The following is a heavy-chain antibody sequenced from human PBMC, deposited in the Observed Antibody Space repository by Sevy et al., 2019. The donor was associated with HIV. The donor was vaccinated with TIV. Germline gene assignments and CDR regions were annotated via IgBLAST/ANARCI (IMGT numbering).Heavy chain of an antibody. CDR2: IYSGGST. V-gene: IGHV3-53*01. D-gene: IGHD6-6*01. J-gene: IGHJ4*02. CDR3: ARDFASEDSSSSSFDY. CDR1: GFTVSSNY. Sequence: GGSLRLSCAASGFTVSSNYMSWVRQAPGRGLEWVSVIYSGGSTYYADSVKGRFTISRDNSKNTLYLQMNSLRAEDTAVYYCARDFASEDSSSSSFDYWGQGTLVTVSS.